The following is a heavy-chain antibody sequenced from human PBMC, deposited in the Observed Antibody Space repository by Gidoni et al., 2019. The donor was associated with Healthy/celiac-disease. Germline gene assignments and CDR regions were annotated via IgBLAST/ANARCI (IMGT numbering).Heavy chain of an antibody. J-gene: IGHJ5*02. Sequence: QVQMVESGGGVVQPGRSLRLSCAATGFTFSSYGMHWVRQAPGKGLGWVSVISYDGSNKYYADSVKGRFTISRDNSKNTLYLQMNSLRAEDTAVYYCAKDEGYSSTWGQGTLVTVSS. D-gene: IGHD6-13*01. V-gene: IGHV3-30*18. CDR1: GFTFSSYG. CDR3: AKDEGYSST. CDR2: ISYDGSNK.